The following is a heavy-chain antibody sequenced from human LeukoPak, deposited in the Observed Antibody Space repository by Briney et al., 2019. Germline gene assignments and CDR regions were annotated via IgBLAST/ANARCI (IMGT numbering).Heavy chain of an antibody. Sequence: ASVKVSCKASGYTFTGYYMHWVRQAPGQGLEWMGWINPNSGGTNYAQKFQGRVTMTRDTSISTAYMELSRLRSDDTAVYYCASPYQLLFESAFDIWGQGTMVTVSS. V-gene: IGHV1-2*02. D-gene: IGHD2-2*01. J-gene: IGHJ3*02. CDR1: GYTFTGYY. CDR3: ASPYQLLFESAFDI. CDR2: INPNSGGT.